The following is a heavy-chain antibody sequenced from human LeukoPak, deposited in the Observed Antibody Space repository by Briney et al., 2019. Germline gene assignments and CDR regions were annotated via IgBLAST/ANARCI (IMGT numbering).Heavy chain of an antibody. Sequence: GGSLRLSCAASGFTFSDYHMNWIRQAPGKGLEWISHISSSGSTIYYTDSVKGRFTVSRDNAKNSLYLQMNSLRAEDTAVYYCARERAGELLDYWGQGTLVTVSS. D-gene: IGHD3-10*01. J-gene: IGHJ4*02. CDR2: ISSSGSTI. CDR3: ARERAGELLDY. CDR1: GFTFSDYH. V-gene: IGHV3-11*04.